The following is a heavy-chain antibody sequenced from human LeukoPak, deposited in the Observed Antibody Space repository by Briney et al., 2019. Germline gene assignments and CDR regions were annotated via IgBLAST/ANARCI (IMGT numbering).Heavy chain of an antibody. D-gene: IGHD4-23*01. CDR1: GFTFSSYG. V-gene: IGHV3-33*08. J-gene: IGHJ4*02. CDR2: IWYDGSNK. Sequence: PGGSLRLSCAGSGFTFSSYGMHWVRQAPGKGLEWVAVIWYDGSNKYCVDSVKGRSTISRDSSKNTLYLQMNSLRAEDTAVYYCARDGGNSFVGNYSDYWGQGTLVTVSS. CDR3: ARDGGNSFVGNYSDY.